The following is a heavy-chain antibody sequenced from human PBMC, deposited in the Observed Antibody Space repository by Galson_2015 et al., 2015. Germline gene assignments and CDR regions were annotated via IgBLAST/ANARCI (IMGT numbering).Heavy chain of an antibody. D-gene: IGHD2-15*01. CDR3: ARGYCSGGSCYNDY. CDR2: IYYSGST. CDR1: GGSISSYY. J-gene: IGHJ4*02. Sequence: ETLSLTCTVSGGSISSYYWSWIRQPPGKGLEWIGYIYYSGSTNYNPSLKSRVTISVDTSKNQFSLKLSSVTAADTAVYYCARGYCSGGSCYNDYWGQGTLVTVSS. V-gene: IGHV4-59*01.